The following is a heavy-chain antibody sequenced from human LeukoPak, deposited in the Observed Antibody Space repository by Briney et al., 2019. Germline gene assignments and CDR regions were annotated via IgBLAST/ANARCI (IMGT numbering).Heavy chain of an antibody. J-gene: IGHJ4*02. CDR3: ARDPEPVYSSSWWGFDY. D-gene: IGHD6-13*01. CDR2: ISGSGSST. V-gene: IGHV3-23*01. CDR1: GFTFRSNT. Sequence: GGSLRLSCAASGFTFRSNTMSWVRQAPGRGLEWVSVISGSGSSTYYADSVKGRFTISRDNSKNTLYLQMNSLRAEDTAVYYCARDPEPVYSSSWWGFDYWGQGTLVTVSS.